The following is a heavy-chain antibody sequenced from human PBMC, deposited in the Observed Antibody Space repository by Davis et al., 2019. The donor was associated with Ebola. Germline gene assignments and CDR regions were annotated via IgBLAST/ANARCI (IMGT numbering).Heavy chain of an antibody. J-gene: IGHJ4*02. Sequence: PSETLSLTCTVSGGSISSGGYYWSWIRQHPGKGLEWIGYIYYSGSTYYNPSLKSRVTISVDTSKNQFSLKLSSVTAADTAVYYCARTPRSSSSGYFDYWGQGTLVTVSS. V-gene: IGHV4-31*03. D-gene: IGHD6-6*01. CDR3: ARTPRSSSSGYFDY. CDR1: GGSISSGGYY. CDR2: IYYSGST.